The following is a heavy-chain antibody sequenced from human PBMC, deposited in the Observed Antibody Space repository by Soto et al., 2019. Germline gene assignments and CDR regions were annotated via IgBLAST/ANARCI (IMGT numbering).Heavy chain of an antibody. Sequence: GESLKISCKASGYIIKNYWIGWVRQMPGQGLEWMGIIFPDDSDTRYSPSFQGHVAISVDKSISTAYVQWSSLKASDSAIYYCFRGGVTSRTFDYWGQGTLVTVSS. CDR3: FRGGVTSRTFDY. CDR1: GYIIKNYW. D-gene: IGHD3-16*01. CDR2: IFPDDSDT. J-gene: IGHJ4*02. V-gene: IGHV5-51*01.